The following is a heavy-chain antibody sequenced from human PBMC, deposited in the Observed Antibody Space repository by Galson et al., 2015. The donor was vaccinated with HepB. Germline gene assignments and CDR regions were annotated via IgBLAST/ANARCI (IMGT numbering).Heavy chain of an antibody. V-gene: IGHV3-21*01. J-gene: IGHJ4*02. CDR2: ISSASSYI. CDR3: ARDGIAYEITY. D-gene: IGHD3-10*01. CDR1: GYTFRDYS. Sequence: SLRLSCAASGYTFRDYSMNWVRQAPGKGLAWVSFISSASSYIHYADSVKGRFTISRDNAKNSLYLQMNSLRAEDTAVYYCARDGIAYEITYWGQGTPVTVSS.